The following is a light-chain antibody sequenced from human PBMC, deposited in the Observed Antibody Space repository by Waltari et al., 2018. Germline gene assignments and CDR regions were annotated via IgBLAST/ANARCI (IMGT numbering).Light chain of an antibody. Sequence: SSGLTQDPAVSVAFGQTVTIPCQGDSFGAYYVCWYQQKPGQAPVLVIYGSNDRPSGIPDRFSGSTSRNRASLIITGAQAEDEADYYCNSRDSSGHHKFGGGTKLTVL. CDR2: GSN. V-gene: IGLV3-19*01. CDR3: NSRDSSGHHK. CDR1: SFGAYY. J-gene: IGLJ2*01.